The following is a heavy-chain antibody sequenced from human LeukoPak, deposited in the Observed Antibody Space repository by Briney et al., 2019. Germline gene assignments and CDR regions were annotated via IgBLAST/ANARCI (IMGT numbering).Heavy chain of an antibody. CDR3: TTDFLNYYDSSGSIDY. Sequence: GGSLRLSCAASGFTLSTYAMSWVRQTPGKGLEWVAATSSSDAGTYHADSVRGRFTISRDNSKNTLYLQMNSLKTEDTAVYYCTTDFLNYYDSSGSIDYWGQGTLVTVSS. D-gene: IGHD3-22*01. CDR1: GFTLSTYA. V-gene: IGHV3-23*01. CDR2: TSSSDAGT. J-gene: IGHJ4*02.